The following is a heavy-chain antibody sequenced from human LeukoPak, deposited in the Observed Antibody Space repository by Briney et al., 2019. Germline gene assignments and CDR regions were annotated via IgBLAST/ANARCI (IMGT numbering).Heavy chain of an antibody. CDR3: ARYEYQLLYCLDY. J-gene: IGHJ4*02. V-gene: IGHV3-21*01. D-gene: IGHD2-2*02. Sequence: PGGSLRLSCAASGFTFSSYSMNWVRQAPGKGLEWVSSISSSSSYIYYADSVKGRFTISRDNAKNSLYLQMNSLRAEDTAVYYCARYEYQLLYCLDYWGQGTLVTVSS. CDR2: ISSSSSYI. CDR1: GFTFSSYS.